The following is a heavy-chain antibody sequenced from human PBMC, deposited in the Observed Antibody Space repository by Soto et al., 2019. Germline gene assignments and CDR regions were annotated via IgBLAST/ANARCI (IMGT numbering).Heavy chain of an antibody. V-gene: IGHV3-23*01. CDR1: GFTFSSYA. Sequence: GGSLRLSCAASGFTFSSYAMSWVRQAPGKGLEWVSAISGSGGSTYYVDSVKGRFTISRDNSKNTLYLQMNSLRAEDTAVYYCAKDLSVVVTAIGAFDIWGQGTMVTVSS. J-gene: IGHJ3*02. CDR2: ISGSGGST. CDR3: AKDLSVVVTAIGAFDI. D-gene: IGHD2-21*02.